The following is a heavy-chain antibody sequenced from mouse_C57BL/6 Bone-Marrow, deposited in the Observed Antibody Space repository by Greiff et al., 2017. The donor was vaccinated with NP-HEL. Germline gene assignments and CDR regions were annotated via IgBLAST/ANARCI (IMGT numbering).Heavy chain of an antibody. V-gene: IGHV1-55*01. CDR1: GYTFTSYC. D-gene: IGHD3-2*02. J-gene: IGHJ4*01. Sequence: VQLQQPGAELVKPGASVKMSCKASGYTFTSYCITWVKQRPGQGLEWIGDIYPGSGSTNYNEKFKSKATLTVDTSSSTAYMQLSILTSEDSAVYYCALAAQATLYAMDYWGQGTSVTVAS. CDR2: IYPGSGST. CDR3: ALAAQATLYAMDY.